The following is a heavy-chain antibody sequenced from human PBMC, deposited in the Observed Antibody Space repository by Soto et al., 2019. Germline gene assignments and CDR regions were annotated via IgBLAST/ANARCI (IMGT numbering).Heavy chain of an antibody. CDR1: GFTFSSYG. Sequence: GGSLRLSCAASGFTFSSYGMHWVRQAPGKGLEWVAVISYDGSNKYYADSVKGRFTISRDNSKNTLYLQMNSLRAEDTAVYYCAKDQAVGATRDYFDYWGQGTLVTVSS. D-gene: IGHD1-26*01. CDR3: AKDQAVGATRDYFDY. V-gene: IGHV3-30*18. J-gene: IGHJ4*02. CDR2: ISYDGSNK.